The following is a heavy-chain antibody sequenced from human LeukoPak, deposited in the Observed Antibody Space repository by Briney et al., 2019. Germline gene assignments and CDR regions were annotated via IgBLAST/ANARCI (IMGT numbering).Heavy chain of an antibody. CDR1: GYTFIDDY. J-gene: IGHJ5*02. Sequence: ASVKVSCKASGYTFIDDYIYWVRQAPGQGLEWMGWINPNSGGTKYAQKFQGRVTMTRDTSISTAYMDLSKLRSDDTAVYYCARDRSSGWYSRFDPWGQGTLVTVSS. CDR2: INPNSGGT. V-gene: IGHV1-2*02. CDR3: ARDRSSGWYSRFDP. D-gene: IGHD6-19*01.